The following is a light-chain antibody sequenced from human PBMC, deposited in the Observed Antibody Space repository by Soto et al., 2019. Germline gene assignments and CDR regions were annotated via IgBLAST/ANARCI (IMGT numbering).Light chain of an antibody. CDR1: QGISSY. J-gene: IGKJ2*01. CDR2: AAS. V-gene: IGKV1-27*01. CDR3: QKYNSAPHT. Sequence: DILMTQSPSSLSASVGDRVTITCRASQGISSYLAWYQQKPGKVPTLLIYAASTLQAGVPSRFSGSGSGTDFTLTISSLQPEDVATYYCQKYNSAPHTFGQGTKLEIK.